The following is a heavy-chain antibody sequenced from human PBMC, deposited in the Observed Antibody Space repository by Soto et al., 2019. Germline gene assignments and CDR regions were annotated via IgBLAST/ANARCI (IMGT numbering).Heavy chain of an antibody. V-gene: IGHV4-59*08. Sequence: PSETLSLTCTVSGISITSSYWNWFRQSPRKGLEWIGQISDRGDINYNPPLESRVAISTDTSKNQVSLTLTAVNAADTAVYFCARGRHWFGPWGQGTLVTVSS. J-gene: IGHJ5*02. CDR3: ARGRHWFGP. CDR2: ISDRGDI. CDR1: GISITSSY.